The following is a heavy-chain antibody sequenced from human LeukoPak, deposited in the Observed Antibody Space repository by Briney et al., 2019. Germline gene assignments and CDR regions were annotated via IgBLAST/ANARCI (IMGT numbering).Heavy chain of an antibody. Sequence: ASVKVSCEASGYTFTSYGISWVRQAPGQGLEWMGWVSDYNGNTNYAQKLQGRVTMTTDTSTSTAYMELRSLRSDDTAVYYCARDLYRDSLPVSWFDPWGQGTLVTVSS. V-gene: IGHV1-18*01. CDR1: GYTFTSYG. CDR3: ARDLYRDSLPVSWFDP. CDR2: VSDYNGNT. D-gene: IGHD4-11*01. J-gene: IGHJ5*02.